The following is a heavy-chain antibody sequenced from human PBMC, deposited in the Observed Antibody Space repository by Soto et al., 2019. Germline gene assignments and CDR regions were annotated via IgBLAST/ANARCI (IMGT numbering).Heavy chain of an antibody. J-gene: IGHJ4*02. CDR3: ARQSPYSRSPPVH. CDR1: GGSISSSSYY. V-gene: IGHV4-39*01. CDR2: IYYSGST. Sequence: QLQLQESGPGLVKPSETLSLTCTVSGGSISSSSYYWGWIRQPPGKGLEWIGSIYYSGSTYYNPSLKSRVPITVDTSKNQFSLKLSSVTAADTAVYYWARQSPYSRSPPVHWGQGTLVTVFS. D-gene: IGHD6-6*01.